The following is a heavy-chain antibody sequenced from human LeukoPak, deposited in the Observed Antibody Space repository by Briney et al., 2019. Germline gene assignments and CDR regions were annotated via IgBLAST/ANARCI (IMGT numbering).Heavy chain of an antibody. D-gene: IGHD4-17*01. V-gene: IGHV3-23*01. CDR3: AKTVTIINWFDP. CDR1: GFTFSSFA. CDR2: ISGSGGST. Sequence: PTGGSLRLSCAAPGFTFSSFAMNWVRQAPGKGLEWVSVISGSGGSTSYAYSVKGRFTISRDNSKNTLFLQMNSLRAEDTAVYYCAKTVTIINWFDPWGQGTLVTVSS. J-gene: IGHJ5*02.